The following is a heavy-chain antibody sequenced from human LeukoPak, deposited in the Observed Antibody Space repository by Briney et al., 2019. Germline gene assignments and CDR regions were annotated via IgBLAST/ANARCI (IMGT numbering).Heavy chain of an antibody. CDR1: GFTFSTYA. D-gene: IGHD2-2*01. CDR2: ISGSGGNT. CDR3: AKDARYCSSTCCHPDYGMDV. V-gene: IGHV3-23*01. J-gene: IGHJ6*02. Sequence: PGGSLRLSCAASGFTFSTYAMSWVRQAPGKGLEWVSVISGSGGNTYYADSVKGRFTISRDNSKNTLYLQMNSLRAEDTAVYYGAKDARYCSSTCCHPDYGMDVWGQGTAVTVSS.